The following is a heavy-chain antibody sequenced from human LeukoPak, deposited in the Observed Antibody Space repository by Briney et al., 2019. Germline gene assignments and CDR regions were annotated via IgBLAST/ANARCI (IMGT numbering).Heavy chain of an antibody. D-gene: IGHD1-26*01. Sequence: AGYLRLSCAAYGFTVCTIAMRWHGQAPGKGLEWVLAISGSGANTYYADPVKGTFTISRDNAKKSLYLQMHSRRAEDTALYHCARVKGEGAHFDYWGQGTLVTVSS. CDR2: ISGSGANT. CDR3: ARVKGEGAHFDY. CDR1: GFTVCTIA. J-gene: IGHJ4*02. V-gene: IGHV3-23*01.